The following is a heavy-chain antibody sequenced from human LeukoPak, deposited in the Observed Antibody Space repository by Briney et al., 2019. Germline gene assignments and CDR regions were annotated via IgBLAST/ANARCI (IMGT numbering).Heavy chain of an antibody. CDR3: ARSFDGSGLGYYFDY. J-gene: IGHJ4*02. CDR2: IHYSGST. D-gene: IGHD6-25*01. CDR1: GGSISSGGYY. Sequence: SQTLSLTCTVSGGSISSGGYYWGWIRQPPGKGLEWIGSIHYSGSTYYNPSLKSRVTISVDTSKRQFSLKLTSVTAADTAVYHCARSFDGSGLGYYFDYWGQGTLVTVSS. V-gene: IGHV4-39*07.